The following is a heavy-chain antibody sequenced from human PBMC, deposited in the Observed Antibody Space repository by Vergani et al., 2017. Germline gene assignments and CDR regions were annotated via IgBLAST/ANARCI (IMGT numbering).Heavy chain of an antibody. D-gene: IGHD3-10*01. CDR2: ISYDGSNK. J-gene: IGHJ4*02. CDR1: GFTFSSYG. Sequence: QVQLVESGGGVVQPGRSLRLSCAASGFTFSSYGMHWVRQAPGKGLEWVAVISYDGSNKYYADSVKGRFTISRDNSKNTLYLQMNSLRAEDTAVYYCAKDLQPFYYGSGGASLDYWGQGTLVTVSS. CDR3: AKDLQPFYYGSGGASLDY. V-gene: IGHV3-30*18.